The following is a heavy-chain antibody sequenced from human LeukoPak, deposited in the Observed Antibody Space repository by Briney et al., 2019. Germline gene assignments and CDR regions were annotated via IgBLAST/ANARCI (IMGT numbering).Heavy chain of an antibody. CDR2: ISDGGITT. V-gene: IGHV3-23*01. D-gene: IGHD4-17*01. J-gene: IGHJ4*02. CDR1: GFTFSSNA. CDR3: AKHDDYGDYGDY. Sequence: PGGSLRLSCAASGFTFSSNAMSWVRQAPGKGLEWVSGISDGGITTYYVDSVKGRFTISRANSKNTLYLQMNSLRAEDTAVYYCAKHDDYGDYGDYWGQGTLVTVSS.